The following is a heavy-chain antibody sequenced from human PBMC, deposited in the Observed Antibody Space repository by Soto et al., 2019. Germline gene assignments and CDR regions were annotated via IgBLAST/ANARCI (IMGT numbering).Heavy chain of an antibody. CDR2: IYHGGNT. CDR3: ARTRWLDT. V-gene: IGHV4-4*02. Sequence: QVQLQESGPGLVKPSGTLSLTCAVSGGSISSSDWCSWVRQPPGKGLEWIGEIYHGGNTNYNPSLTSRLTISIDKSKNQFSLKLTSVTAADTAVYYCARTRWLDTWGQGTLVTVSS. J-gene: IGHJ5*02. CDR1: GGSISSSDW. D-gene: IGHD2-2*01.